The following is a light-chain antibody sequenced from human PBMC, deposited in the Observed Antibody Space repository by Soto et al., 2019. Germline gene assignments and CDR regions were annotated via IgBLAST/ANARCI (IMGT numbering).Light chain of an antibody. CDR2: GAS. J-gene: IGKJ2*01. CDR3: QQYNSWPPYT. Sequence: IVMTQSPATLSVSPGDRVTLSCRASQSVSSDLAWYQQRPGQAPRLLIYGASTRATGIPARFSGTGSGTEFTLTISSLQSEDFAIYYCQQYNSWPPYTFGQGTKVDIK. CDR1: QSVSSD. V-gene: IGKV3-15*01.